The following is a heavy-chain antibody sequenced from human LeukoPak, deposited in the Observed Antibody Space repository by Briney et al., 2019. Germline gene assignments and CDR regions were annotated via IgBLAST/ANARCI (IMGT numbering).Heavy chain of an antibody. V-gene: IGHV3-30*04. D-gene: IGHD3-22*01. CDR2: VSYDASNK. Sequence: PGGSLRLSCAASGFTFSPHIMHWVRQAPGKGLEWVAVVSYDASNKYHADSVKGRFTISRDNSRNTLYLQMNSLKTEDTAVYYCAREATYYFDSSGYYRYFDNWGQGTLVTVSS. J-gene: IGHJ4*02. CDR1: GFTFSPHI. CDR3: AREATYYFDSSGYYRYFDN.